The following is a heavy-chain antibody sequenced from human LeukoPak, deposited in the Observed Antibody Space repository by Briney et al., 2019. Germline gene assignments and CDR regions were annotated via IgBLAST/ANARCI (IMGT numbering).Heavy chain of an antibody. CDR3: TRDVGLDSGSYLGSLFDY. D-gene: IGHD3-10*01. CDR1: GFTFSNAW. CDR2: IRSKAYGGTT. V-gene: IGHV3-49*04. Sequence: GGSLRLSCAASGFTFSNAWMSWVRQAPGKGLEWVGFIRSKAYGGTTEYAASVKGRFTISRDDSKSIAYLQMNSLKTEDTAVYYCTRDVGLDSGSYLGSLFDYWGQGTLVTVSS. J-gene: IGHJ4*02.